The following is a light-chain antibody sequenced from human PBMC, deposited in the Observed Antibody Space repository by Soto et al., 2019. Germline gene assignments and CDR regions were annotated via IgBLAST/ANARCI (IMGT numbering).Light chain of an antibody. CDR1: QSVSSN. CDR2: ATS. Sequence: MELTHSPATLCVSLREGPPLSFRSSQSVSSNLAWYQQKPGQTPRLLIYATSTRATGIPARFSGSGSGTEFTLTISSLQSEDFAVYYCQHYNNWPLTFGGGTKVDI. V-gene: IGKV3-15*01. CDR3: QHYNNWPLT. J-gene: IGKJ4*01.